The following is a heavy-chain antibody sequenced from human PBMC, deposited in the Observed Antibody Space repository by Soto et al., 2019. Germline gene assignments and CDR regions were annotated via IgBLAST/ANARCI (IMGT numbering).Heavy chain of an antibody. Sequence: PSETLSFTCTVSVGSISSSSYYWGWIRQPPGKGLEGIGSIYYSGSTYYNPSLKSRVNISVDTSKNQFSLKLSCVTAADTAVYYCARVAVAGLKIHFDYSGQGTLVTVS. D-gene: IGHD6-19*01. CDR2: IYYSGST. CDR1: VGSISSSSYY. J-gene: IGHJ4*02. CDR3: ARVAVAGLKIHFDY. V-gene: IGHV4-39*07.